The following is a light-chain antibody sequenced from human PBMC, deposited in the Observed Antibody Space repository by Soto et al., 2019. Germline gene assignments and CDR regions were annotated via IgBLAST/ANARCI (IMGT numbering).Light chain of an antibody. Sequence: DVVMTQSPLSLPVTLGQPASISCRSSQSLIHSDGNTYLNWFQQRPGQSPRRLINEVSDRDSGVPDRFSGCGSGTDFTLKISRVEAEDVGVYYCRKGTHWPWTVGQRNEVEIK. CDR2: EVS. CDR3: RKGTHWPWT. J-gene: IGKJ1*01. V-gene: IGKV2-30*02. CDR1: QSLIHSDGNTY.